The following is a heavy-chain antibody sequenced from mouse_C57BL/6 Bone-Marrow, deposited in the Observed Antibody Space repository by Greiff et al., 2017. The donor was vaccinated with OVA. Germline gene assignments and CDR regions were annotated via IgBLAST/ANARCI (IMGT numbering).Heavy chain of an antibody. CDR2: ISSGGSYT. CDR1: GFTFSSYG. J-gene: IGHJ4*01. CDR3: ARQLPYYAMDY. V-gene: IGHV5-6*01. Sequence: EVHLVESGGDLVKPGGSLKLSCAASGFTFSSYGMSWVRQTPDKRLEWVATISSGGSYTYYPDSVKGRFTISRDNAKNTLYLQMSSLKSEDTAMYYCARQLPYYAMDYWGQGTSVTVSS. D-gene: IGHD1-1*01.